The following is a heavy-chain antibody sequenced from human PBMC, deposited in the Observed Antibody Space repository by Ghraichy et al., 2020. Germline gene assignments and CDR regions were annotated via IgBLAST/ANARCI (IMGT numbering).Heavy chain of an antibody. CDR2: ITAGGST. Sequence: GGSLRLSCAASGFTFVSYAMIWVHQAPGRGLEYVSVITAGGSTYYADSVKGRFTISRDNSKNTLFLQMNSLRAEDTAVYYCAKDKGAGRGFDVWGQGTTVAVSS. J-gene: IGHJ6*02. V-gene: IGHV3-23*01. CDR3: AKDKGAGRGFDV. CDR1: GFTFVSYA. D-gene: IGHD5-24*01.